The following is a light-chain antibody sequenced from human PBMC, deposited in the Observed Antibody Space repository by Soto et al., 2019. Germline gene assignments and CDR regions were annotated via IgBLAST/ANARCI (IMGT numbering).Light chain of an antibody. V-gene: IGKV2-30*01. J-gene: IGKJ1*01. CDR1: QSLEYSDGDTY. CDR2: KDS. CDR3: MQATHWPWT. Sequence: VVMTQSPLSLPVTLGQPASISCRSSQSLEYSDGDTYLNWFHQRPGQSPRRLIYKDSNRDYGVPDRFSGSGSGTDFTLKISRVEAEDVGVYHCMQATHWPWTFGQGTKVEI.